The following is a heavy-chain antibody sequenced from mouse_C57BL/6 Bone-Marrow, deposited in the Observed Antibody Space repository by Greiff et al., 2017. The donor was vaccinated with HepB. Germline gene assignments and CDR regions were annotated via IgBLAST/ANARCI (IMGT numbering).Heavy chain of an antibody. J-gene: IGHJ4*01. CDR3: ARSGLLLDAMDY. D-gene: IGHD2-10*01. Sequence: EVKLVESGGGLVQPGGSLKLSCAASGFTFSDYGMAWVRQAPRKGPEWVAFISNLAYSIYYADTVTGRFTISRENAKNTLYLEMSSLRSEDTAMYYCARSGLLLDAMDYWGQGTSVTVSS. V-gene: IGHV5-15*01. CDR1: GFTFSDYG. CDR2: ISNLAYSI.